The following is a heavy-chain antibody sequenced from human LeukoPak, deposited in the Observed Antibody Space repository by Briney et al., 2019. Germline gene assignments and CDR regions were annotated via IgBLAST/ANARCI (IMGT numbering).Heavy chain of an antibody. CDR2: ISGSGGST. V-gene: IGHV3-23*01. D-gene: IGHD6-13*01. CDR1: GFTFSSYA. CDR3: AGGRTYSSSTLEDY. J-gene: IGHJ4*02. Sequence: GGSLRLSCAASGFTFSSYAMSWVRQAPPKGLEWGSAISGSGGSTYYADSVKGRFTISRDNSKNTLYLQMNSLRADDTAVYYCAGGRTYSSSTLEDYWGQGTLVTVSS.